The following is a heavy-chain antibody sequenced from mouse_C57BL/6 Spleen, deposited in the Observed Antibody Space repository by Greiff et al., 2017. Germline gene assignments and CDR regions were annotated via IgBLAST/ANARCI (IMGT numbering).Heavy chain of an antibody. D-gene: IGHD1-1*01. CDR2: IYPGDGDT. CDR3: ARWGSSYLYWYVDV. CDR1: GYAFSSYW. Sequence: QVQLQQSGAELVKPGASVKISCKASGYAFSSYWMNWVKQRPGKGLEWIGQIYPGDGDTNYNGKFKGKATLTADKSSSTAYMQLSSLTSEDSAVYFCARWGSSYLYWYVDVWGTGTTVTVAS. V-gene: IGHV1-80*01. J-gene: IGHJ1*03.